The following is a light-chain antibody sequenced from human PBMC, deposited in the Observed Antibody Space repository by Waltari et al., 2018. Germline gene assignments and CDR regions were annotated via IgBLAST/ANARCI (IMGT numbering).Light chain of an antibody. V-gene: IGLV1-44*01. CDR1: SSNLASST. CDR3: AAWDDSLNLWV. Sequence: QSVLTQPPSASGTPGQRVTISCPGTSSNLASSTIPCYQQLPGTAPKLLMYSDNQRPSGVPDRFSGSKSGTSASLAISGLQSEDEADYYCAAWDDSLNLWVFGGGTELTVL. J-gene: IGLJ3*02. CDR2: SDN.